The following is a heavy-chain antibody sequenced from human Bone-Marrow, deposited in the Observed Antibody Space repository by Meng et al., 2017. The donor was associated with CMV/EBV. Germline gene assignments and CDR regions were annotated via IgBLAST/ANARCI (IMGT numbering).Heavy chain of an antibody. J-gene: IGHJ3*02. Sequence: ASVKVSCKASGYTFTSYGISWVRQAPGQGLEWMGWISAYNGNTNYAQKFQGRVTMTRDTSTSTVYMELSSLRSEDTAVYYCARVGYDILTGYPADAFDIWGQGTMVTVSS. CDR2: ISAYNGNT. D-gene: IGHD3-9*01. CDR1: GYTFTSYG. CDR3: ARVGYDILTGYPADAFDI. V-gene: IGHV1-18*01.